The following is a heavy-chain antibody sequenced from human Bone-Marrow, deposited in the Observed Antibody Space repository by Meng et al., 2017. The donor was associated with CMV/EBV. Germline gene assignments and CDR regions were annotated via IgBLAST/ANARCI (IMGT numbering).Heavy chain of an antibody. CDR3: ARDQGAGYGGNSDLGY. J-gene: IGHJ4*02. CDR2: IRYDGSNK. Sequence: GEPLKISCAASGFTFSSYGMHWVRQAPGKGLEWVAFIRYDGSNKYYADSVKGRFTISRDNSKNTLYLQMNSLRAEDTAVYYCARDQGAGYGGNSDLGYWGQGTLVTVSS. D-gene: IGHD4-23*01. V-gene: IGHV3-30*02. CDR1: GFTFSSYG.